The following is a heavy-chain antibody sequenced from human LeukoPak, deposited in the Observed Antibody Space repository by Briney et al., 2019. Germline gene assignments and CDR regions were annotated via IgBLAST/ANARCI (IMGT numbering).Heavy chain of an antibody. CDR2: ISSSSSYI. D-gene: IGHD5-18*01. J-gene: IGHJ4*02. CDR3: ARDPESYGRPFDY. Sequence: GGSLRLSCAASGFTFSSYSMNWVRQAPGEGLELVSSISSSSSYIYYADSVKGRFTISRDNAKNSLYLQMNSLRAEDTALYYCARDPESYGRPFDYWGQGTLVTVSS. V-gene: IGHV3-21*01. CDR1: GFTFSSYS.